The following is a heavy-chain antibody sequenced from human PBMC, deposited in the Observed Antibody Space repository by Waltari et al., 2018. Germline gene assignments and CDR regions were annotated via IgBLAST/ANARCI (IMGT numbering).Heavy chain of an antibody. V-gene: IGHV4-38-2*02. CDR3: ARDQMSSGYPWPWFDP. Sequence: QVQLQESGPGLVKPSETLSLTCTVSGYSISSGYYWGWIRQPPGKGLEWIGSIYHSGSTYYNPSFKSRVTISVDTSKNQFSLKLSSVTAADTAVYYCARDQMSSGYPWPWFDPWGQGTLVTVSS. J-gene: IGHJ5*02. CDR1: GYSISSGYY. CDR2: IYHSGST. D-gene: IGHD3-22*01.